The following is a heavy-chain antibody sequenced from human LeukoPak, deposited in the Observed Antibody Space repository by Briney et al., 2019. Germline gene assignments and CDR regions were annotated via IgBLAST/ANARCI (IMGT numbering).Heavy chain of an antibody. Sequence: GGSLRLSCAASGFTFSSYWMTWVRHPHGKGREWVANIKQEGSEKYYVDSVKGRFTISRDNAKNSLYRQMNSLRAEDTAVYYCARGRFNYGGWGQGALVTVSS. D-gene: IGHD5-18*01. V-gene: IGHV3-7*03. J-gene: IGHJ4*02. CDR2: IKQEGSEK. CDR3: ARGRFNYGG. CDR1: GFTFSSYW.